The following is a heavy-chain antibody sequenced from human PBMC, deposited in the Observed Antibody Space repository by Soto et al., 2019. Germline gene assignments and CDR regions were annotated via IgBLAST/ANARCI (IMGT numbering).Heavy chain of an antibody. CDR3: ARGSGYYGSGSRFWFFDL. V-gene: IGHV4-34*01. CDR1: GGPFSGYY. CDR2: IRHSGSA. D-gene: IGHD3-10*01. Sequence: QVQLQQWGAGLLKPSETLSLTCAVYGGPFSGYYWSWIRQPPGKGLEWIGEIRHSGSANYNPSLMRRVTRSVDTSKTQFSLKLNSVTAADTAVYYGARGSGYYGSGSRFWFFDLWGRGTLVTVSS. J-gene: IGHJ2*01.